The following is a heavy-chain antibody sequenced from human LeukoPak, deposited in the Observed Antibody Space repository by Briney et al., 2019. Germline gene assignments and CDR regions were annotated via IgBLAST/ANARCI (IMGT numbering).Heavy chain of an antibody. D-gene: IGHD3-10*01. CDR2: IYYSGST. V-gene: IGHV4-39*07. Sequence: SETLSLTCTVSGGSISSSSYYWGWIRQPPGKGLEWIGSIYYSGSTHYNPSLKSRVTVSVDTSNNQISLKLSSVTAADTAIYYCASLNYHGSGSPFDYWGQGMLVTVSS. J-gene: IGHJ4*02. CDR3: ASLNYHGSGSPFDY. CDR1: GGSISSSSYY.